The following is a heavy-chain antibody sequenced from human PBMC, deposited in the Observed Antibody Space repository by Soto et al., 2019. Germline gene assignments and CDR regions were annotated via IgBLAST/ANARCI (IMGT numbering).Heavy chain of an antibody. D-gene: IGHD2-15*01. CDR2: INPTSEYT. V-gene: IGHV1-8*01. CDR1: GYTFTSYD. CDR3: ARQVHHGYSSD. Sequence: ASVKVSCKASGYTFTSYDSNWVRQAPGQGLEWVGWINPTSEYTAHAQKFQGRVTLTREISTATAYMELSSLTSEDTAVYFCARQVHHGYSSDCGPGNQVTVSS. J-gene: IGHJ4*02.